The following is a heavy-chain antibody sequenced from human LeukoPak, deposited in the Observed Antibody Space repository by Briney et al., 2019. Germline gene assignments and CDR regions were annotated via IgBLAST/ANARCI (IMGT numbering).Heavy chain of an antibody. CDR3: ARDLGDYSLDY. D-gene: IGHD2-15*01. Sequence: PSQTLSPTCTVSGGSISSGSYYWSWIRQPAGKGLEWIGRIYTSGSTNYNPSLKSRVTISVDTSKNQFSLKLSSVTAADTAVYYCARDLGDYSLDYWGQGTLVTVSS. CDR1: GGSISSGSYY. CDR2: IYTSGST. J-gene: IGHJ4*02. V-gene: IGHV4-61*02.